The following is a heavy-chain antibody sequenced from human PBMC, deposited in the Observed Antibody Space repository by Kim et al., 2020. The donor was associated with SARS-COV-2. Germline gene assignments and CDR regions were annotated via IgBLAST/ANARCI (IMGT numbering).Heavy chain of an antibody. D-gene: IGHD3-22*01. CDR2: ISAYNGNT. J-gene: IGHJ5*02. V-gene: IGHV1-18*01. CDR1: GYTFTSYG. CDR3: ARINYYDSSGYYYFGIGYYNWFDP. Sequence: ASVKVSCKASGYTFTSYGISWVRQAPGQGLEWMGWISAYNGNTNYAQKLQGRVTMTTDTSTSTAYMELRSLRSDDTAVYYCARINYYDSSGYYYFGIGYYNWFDPWGQGTLVTVSS.